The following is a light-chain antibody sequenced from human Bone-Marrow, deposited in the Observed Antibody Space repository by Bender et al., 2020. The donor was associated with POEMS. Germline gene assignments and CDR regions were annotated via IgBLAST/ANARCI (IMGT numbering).Light chain of an antibody. J-gene: IGLJ1*01. CDR3: SSSTSTTSISTYV. V-gene: IGLV2-14*02. Sequence: QSALTQPASVSGSPGQSITISCTGSSSDVGSYNLVSWYQQYPDKAPILLIYEGSKRPSGVSSRFSGSKSGNTASLTISGLQAEDEADYYCSSSTSTTSISTYVFGTGTRVIVL. CDR2: EGS. CDR1: SSDVGSYNL.